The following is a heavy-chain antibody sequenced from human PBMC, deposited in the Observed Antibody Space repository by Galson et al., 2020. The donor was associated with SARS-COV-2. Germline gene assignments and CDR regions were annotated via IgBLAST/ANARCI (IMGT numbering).Heavy chain of an antibody. CDR2: INHSGGT. Sequence: SETLSLTCAVYGGSFSGYYWSWIRQPPGKGLEWIGEINHSGGTNYNPSLKSRVTISVDTSKNQFSLKLSSVSAADTAVYYCAIDQLRYYYDSSGYSTWGQGTLVTVSS. D-gene: IGHD3-22*01. J-gene: IGHJ5*02. V-gene: IGHV4-34*01. CDR1: GGSFSGYY. CDR3: AIDQLRYYYDSSGYST.